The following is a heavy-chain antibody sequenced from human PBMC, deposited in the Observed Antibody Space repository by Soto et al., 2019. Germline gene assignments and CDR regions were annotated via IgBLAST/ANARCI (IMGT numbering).Heavy chain of an antibody. CDR1: GGSISSSSYY. CDR2: IYYSGTT. J-gene: IGHJ4*02. V-gene: IGHV4-39*07. Sequence: SETLALTCTVSGGSISSSSYYWAWVRQPPGKGLEWIGSIYYSGTTYYNPSLKSRVAISVDTSKNQFSLNLNSVTAADTAVYYCARPGPDWGSLEYWGQGTRVTVSS. CDR3: ARPGPDWGSLEY. D-gene: IGHD7-27*01.